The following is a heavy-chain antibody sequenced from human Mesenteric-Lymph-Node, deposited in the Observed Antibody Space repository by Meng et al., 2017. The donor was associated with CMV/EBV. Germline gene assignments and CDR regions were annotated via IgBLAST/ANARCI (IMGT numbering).Heavy chain of an antibody. V-gene: IGHV3-21*01. CDR1: GFTFSTYS. J-gene: IGHJ4*02. Sequence: GESLKISCAASGFTFSTYSMNWVRQAPGKGLEWVSSISSSSSYIYYADSVKGRFTISRDNAKNSLHLQMNSLRAEDTAVYYCAREVGVMVVAAKDYWGQGTLVTVSS. CDR2: ISSSSSYI. D-gene: IGHD2-15*01. CDR3: AREVGVMVVAAKDY.